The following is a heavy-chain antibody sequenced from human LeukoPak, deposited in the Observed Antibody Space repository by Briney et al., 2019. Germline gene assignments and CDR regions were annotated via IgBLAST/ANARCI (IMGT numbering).Heavy chain of an antibody. J-gene: IGHJ4*02. CDR2: IYYSGST. V-gene: IGHV4-39*01. Sequence: PSETLSLTCAVYGGSFSSSTYYWGWIRQPPGKGLEWIGSIYYSGSTYYNASLKSRVTISIDTSNNQFSLQLSSVTAADTAVYYCARHVNIMIVDSWGQGTLVTVSS. CDR1: GGSFSSSTYY. D-gene: IGHD3-16*01. CDR3: ARHVNIMIVDS.